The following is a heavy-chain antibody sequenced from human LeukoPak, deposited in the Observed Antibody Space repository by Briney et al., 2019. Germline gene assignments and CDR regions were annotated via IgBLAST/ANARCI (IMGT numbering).Heavy chain of an antibody. CDR2: ISYDGSNK. V-gene: IGHV3-30*04. CDR1: GFTFSSYA. Sequence: PGGSLRLSCAASGFTFSSYAMHWVRQAPGKGLEWVAVISYDGSNKYYADSVKGRFTISRDNAKNSLYLQMNSLRAEDTAVYYCARDRDSGSDWFYYYMDVWGKGTTVTVSS. D-gene: IGHD2-21*01. J-gene: IGHJ6*03. CDR3: ARDRDSGSDWFYYYMDV.